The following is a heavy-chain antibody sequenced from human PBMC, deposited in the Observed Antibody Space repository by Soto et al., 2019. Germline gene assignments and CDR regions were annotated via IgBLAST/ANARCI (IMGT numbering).Heavy chain of an antibody. Sequence: QVQLQESGTGLVKPSGTLSLTCAVSGGSISSVNWWSWVRQPPGKGLEWIGEIYHSGSTNYNPSLRSRVTIAVDQSKNPFSLKLRSVTAADTAVYYCARDLSYSSDHWGQGRLVTVSA. CDR1: GGSISSVNW. CDR2: IYHSGST. D-gene: IGHD5-18*01. V-gene: IGHV4-4*02. CDR3: ARDLSYSSDH. J-gene: IGHJ4*02.